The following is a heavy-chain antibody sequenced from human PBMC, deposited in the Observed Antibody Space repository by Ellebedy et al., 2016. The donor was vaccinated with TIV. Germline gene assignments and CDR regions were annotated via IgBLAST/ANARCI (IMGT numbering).Heavy chain of an antibody. V-gene: IGHV3-7*03. Sequence: PGGSLRLSCAASGFTFSSYAMSWVRQAPGKGLEWVANIKQDGSEKYYVDSVKGRFTISRDNAKNSLYLQMNSLRAEDTAVYYCATGTYYDYVWGSYRFDYWGQGTLVTVSS. CDR3: ATGTYYDYVWGSYRFDY. CDR2: IKQDGSEK. J-gene: IGHJ4*02. CDR1: GFTFSSYA. D-gene: IGHD3-16*02.